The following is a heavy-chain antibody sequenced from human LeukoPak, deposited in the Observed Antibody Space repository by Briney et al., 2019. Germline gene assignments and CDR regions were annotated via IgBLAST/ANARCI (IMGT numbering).Heavy chain of an antibody. V-gene: IGHV3-7*04. CDR3: ARDLWGGSGSGFDY. Sequence: GGTLTLSCAASGFTLSSYWMTWVRQAPGKGLEWVASIKQDGSDNYYVDSVKGRFTISRDNAKHSLYLQMNSLRAEYTAVYYCARDLWGGSGSGFDYWGQGTLVTVPS. CDR1: GFTLSSYW. J-gene: IGHJ4*02. CDR2: IKQDGSDN. D-gene: IGHD3-10*01.